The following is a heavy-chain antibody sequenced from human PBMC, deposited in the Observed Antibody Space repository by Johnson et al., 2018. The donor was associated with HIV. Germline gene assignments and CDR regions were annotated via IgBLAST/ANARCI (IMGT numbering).Heavy chain of an antibody. CDR2: IRYDGSNK. CDR1: GFIFSIYG. J-gene: IGHJ3*02. D-gene: IGHD3-3*01. CDR3: AKDSPSSIQFLEWYPFFDI. Sequence: QVQLVESGGGVVQPGGSLRLSCAASGFIFSIYGMHWVRQAPGKGLEWVAFIRYDGSNKDYVDSVKGRFTISRDNSKNTLDLQMNILRTEDTAVYYCAKDSPSSIQFLEWYPFFDIWGRGTMVTVSS. V-gene: IGHV3-30*02.